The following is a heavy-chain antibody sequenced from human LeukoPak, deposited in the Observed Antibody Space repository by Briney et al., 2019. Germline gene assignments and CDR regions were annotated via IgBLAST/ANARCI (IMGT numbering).Heavy chain of an antibody. J-gene: IGHJ4*02. D-gene: IGHD2-15*01. CDR3: ARDGSYCSGGSCFDY. Sequence: ASVKVSCKASGYTFTSYDISWVRQATGQGLEWMGWINPNSGGTNYAQKFQGWVTMTRDTSISTASMELSRLRSDDTAVYYCARDGSYCSGGSCFDYWGQGTLLTVSS. CDR1: GYTFTSYD. CDR2: INPNSGGT. V-gene: IGHV1-2*04.